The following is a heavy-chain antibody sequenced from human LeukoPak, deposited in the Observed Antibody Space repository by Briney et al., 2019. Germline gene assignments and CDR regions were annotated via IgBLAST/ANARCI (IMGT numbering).Heavy chain of an antibody. CDR3: VREYSSSSGRAFDI. CDR1: GFTSSSYW. V-gene: IGHV3-74*01. J-gene: IGHJ3*02. Sequence: PGGSLRLSCAASGFTSSSYWMHWVRQAPGKGLVWVSRISTDGSSTNSADSVKGRLTISRDNAKNTLYLQMNSLRAEDTAVYYCVREYSSSSGRAFDIWGQGTMVTVSP. CDR2: ISTDGSST. D-gene: IGHD6-6*01.